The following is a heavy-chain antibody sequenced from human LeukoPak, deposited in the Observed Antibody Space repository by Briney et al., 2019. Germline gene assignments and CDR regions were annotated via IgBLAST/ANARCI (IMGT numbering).Heavy chain of an antibody. V-gene: IGHV4-4*07. CDR3: ARGRYCTATICGGGDAFDI. Sequence: SETLSLTCTVSGGSISTYYWSWLRQPAGKGLEWIGRIYSSATTNLNPSLKSRVTLSIDASKNLVSLRLSSVTAADTAVYYCARGRYCTATICGGGDAFDIWGQGTVVTVSS. J-gene: IGHJ3*02. CDR2: IYSSATT. CDR1: GGSISTYY. D-gene: IGHD2-8*02.